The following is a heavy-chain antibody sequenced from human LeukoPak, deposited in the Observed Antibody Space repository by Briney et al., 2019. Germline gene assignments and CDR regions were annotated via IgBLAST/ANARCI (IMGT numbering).Heavy chain of an antibody. CDR3: ARRRDLYYYYYMDV. Sequence: PSETLSLTCSVSGGSIRSYYWNWIRQPAGKGLEWIGRIYISGSTNYNPSLKSRVTMSVDTSKNQFSLKLSSVTAADTAVYYCARRRDLYYYYYMDVWGKGTTVTISS. CDR2: IYISGST. J-gene: IGHJ6*03. CDR1: GGSIRSYY. D-gene: IGHD5-24*01. V-gene: IGHV4-4*07.